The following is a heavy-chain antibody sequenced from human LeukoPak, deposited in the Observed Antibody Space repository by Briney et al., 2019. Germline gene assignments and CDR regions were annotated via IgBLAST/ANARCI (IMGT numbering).Heavy chain of an antibody. CDR2: ISYDGTNK. D-gene: IGHD3/OR15-3a*01. V-gene: IGHV3-30*03. Sequence: PGGSLRLSCAASGFTFSNYDMHWVRQAPGKGLEWVAVISYDGTNKYYADSVKGRFTISRDNSKSTLYLQMNSLRAEDTAVYYCARDGTERDYFDYWGQGTLVTVFS. CDR3: ARDGTERDYFDY. CDR1: GFTFSNYD. J-gene: IGHJ4*02.